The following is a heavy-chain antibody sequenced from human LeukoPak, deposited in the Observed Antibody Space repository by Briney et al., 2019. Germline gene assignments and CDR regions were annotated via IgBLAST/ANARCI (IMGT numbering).Heavy chain of an antibody. D-gene: IGHD6-19*01. CDR2: ISYDGSNK. CDR3: ANAPGLARAAFDI. CDR1: GFTFSSYA. Sequence: GSSLRLSCAASGFTFSSYAMHWVRQAPGKGLEWVAVISYDGSNKYYADSVKGRFTISRDNSKNTLYLQMNSLRAEDTALYYCANAPGLARAAFDIWGQGTMVTVSS. J-gene: IGHJ3*02. V-gene: IGHV3-30-3*01.